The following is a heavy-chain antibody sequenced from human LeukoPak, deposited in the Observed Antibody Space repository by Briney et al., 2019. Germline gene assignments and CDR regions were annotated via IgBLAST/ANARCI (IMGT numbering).Heavy chain of an antibody. Sequence: GASVKVSCKASGYTFTSYGISWVRQAPGQGLEWMRGIIPIFGTANYAQKFQGRVTITTDESTSTAYMELSSLRSEDTAVYYCARPNTYYYDSSGYLDYWGQGTLVTVSS. D-gene: IGHD3-22*01. V-gene: IGHV1-69*05. J-gene: IGHJ4*02. CDR2: IIPIFGTA. CDR3: ARPNTYYYDSSGYLDY. CDR1: GYTFTSYG.